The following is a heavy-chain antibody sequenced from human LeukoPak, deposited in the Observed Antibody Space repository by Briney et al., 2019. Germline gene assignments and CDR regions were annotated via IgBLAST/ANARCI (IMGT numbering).Heavy chain of an antibody. J-gene: IGHJ6*02. CDR2: IYHSGST. V-gene: IGHV4-59*08. D-gene: IGHD6-13*01. CDR1: GGSISYYY. CDR3: VRHAATRHNYGMDV. Sequence: SETLSLTCTVSGGSISYYYWSWIRQPPGKGLEWIGHIYHSGSTNYNPSFKSRVTISVDTSKNHFSLYLSSVTAADTAVYYCVRHAATRHNYGMDVWGQGTTVTVSS.